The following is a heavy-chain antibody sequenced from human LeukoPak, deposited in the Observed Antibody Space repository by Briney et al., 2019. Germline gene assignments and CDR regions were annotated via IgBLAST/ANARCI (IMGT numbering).Heavy chain of an antibody. CDR2: IRSKAYGGTT. CDR3: TRASGGYGGNPPTVDY. D-gene: IGHD4-23*01. V-gene: IGHV3-49*04. Sequence: QPGGSLRLSCAASGFTFSSYAMSWVRQAPGKGLEWVGFIRSKAYGGTTEYAASVKGRFTISRDDSKSIAYLQMNSLKTEDTAVYYCTRASGGYGGNPPTVDYWGQGTLVTVSS. CDR1: GFTFSSYA. J-gene: IGHJ4*02.